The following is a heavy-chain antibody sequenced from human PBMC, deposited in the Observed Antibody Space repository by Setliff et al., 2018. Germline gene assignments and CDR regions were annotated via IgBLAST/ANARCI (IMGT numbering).Heavy chain of an antibody. Sequence: SETLSLTCTVSGGSVTSYYRSWIRQAAGKGLEWVGRISSNGRTNYNPSLEGRVSMSVDTSKNQISLHLTSMTTADTALYYCTRGRQNYYYMDVWGKGTTVTVS. CDR1: GGSVTSYY. V-gene: IGHV4-4*07. CDR3: TRGRQNYYYMDV. J-gene: IGHJ6*03. CDR2: ISSNGRT.